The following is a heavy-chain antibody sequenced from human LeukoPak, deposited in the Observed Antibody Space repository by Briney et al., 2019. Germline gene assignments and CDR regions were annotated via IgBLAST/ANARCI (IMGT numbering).Heavy chain of an antibody. V-gene: IGHV1-2*02. J-gene: IGHJ5*02. CDR3: ARESACGTTNCLAPADWLDP. CDR2: ISPNSGDT. CDR1: GYSFTGYY. D-gene: IGHD2-2*01. Sequence: ASVKVSCKASGYSFTGYYMHWVRQAPGQGLEWMGWISPNSGDTDIAQKFQGRVTMTRDTSIATSYMEVDSLTSDDTAVYYCARESACGTTNCLAPADWLDPWGQGTLVIVSS.